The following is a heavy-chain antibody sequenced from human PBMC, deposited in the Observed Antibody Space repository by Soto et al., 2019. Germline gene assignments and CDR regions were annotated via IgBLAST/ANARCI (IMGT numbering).Heavy chain of an antibody. J-gene: IGHJ4*02. Sequence: ASVKVSCKASGGTFSSYAISWVRQAPGQGLEWMGGIIPIFGTANYAQKFQGRVTITADESTSTAYMELSSLRSEDTAVYYCARAEGGRYFDWLLPFDYWGQGTLVTVSS. CDR2: IIPIFGTA. CDR1: GGTFSSYA. V-gene: IGHV1-69*13. CDR3: ARAEGGRYFDWLLPFDY. D-gene: IGHD3-9*01.